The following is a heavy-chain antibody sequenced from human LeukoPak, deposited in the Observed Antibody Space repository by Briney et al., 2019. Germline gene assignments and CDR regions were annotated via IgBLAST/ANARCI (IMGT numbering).Heavy chain of an antibody. D-gene: IGHD1-26*01. CDR2: ISGSGGST. V-gene: IGHV3-23*01. CDR3: ARDKVGPYAFDL. J-gene: IGHJ3*01. CDR1: GFTFSSYG. Sequence: GGSLRLSCAASGFTFSSYGMSWVRQAPGKGLEWVSAISGSGGSTYYADSVKGRFTISRDNSKNTLYLQMNSLRAEDTATYYCARDKVGPYAFDLWGQGTMVTVSS.